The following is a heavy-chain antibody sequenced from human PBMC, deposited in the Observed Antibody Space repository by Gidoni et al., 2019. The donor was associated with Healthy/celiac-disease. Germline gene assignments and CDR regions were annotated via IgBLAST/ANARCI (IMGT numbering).Heavy chain of an antibody. CDR3: ARGPSYGGNSGSVFDY. V-gene: IGHV4-34*01. Sequence: QVQLQQWGAGLLKPSETLSITCAVYGGSFVGYYWSCIRPPPGKGLEWIGEINHSGSTNYNPSLKSRVTISVDTSTTQFSLKLSSVTAADTAVYYCARGPSYGGNSGSVFDYWGQGTLVTVSS. D-gene: IGHD4-17*01. CDR1: GGSFVGYY. CDR2: INHSGST. J-gene: IGHJ4*02.